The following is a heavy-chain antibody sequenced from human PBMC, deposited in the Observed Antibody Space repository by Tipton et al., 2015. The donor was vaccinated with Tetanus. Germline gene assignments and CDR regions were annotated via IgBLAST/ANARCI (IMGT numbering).Heavy chain of an antibody. J-gene: IGHJ2*01. V-gene: IGHV6-1*01. D-gene: IGHD6-6*01. CDR1: GDSVSNNRAT. Sequence: GLVKPSQTLSLTCVIIGDSVSNNRATWNWIRQSPSRGPEWLGRTYYRSKWYYEYGLSVRSRISINPDTSKNQVSLQLNSVTPEDTAVYYCVRGSSWGKGWYFDLWCRGTLVTVSS. CDR2: TYYRSKWYY. CDR3: VRGSSWGKGWYFDL.